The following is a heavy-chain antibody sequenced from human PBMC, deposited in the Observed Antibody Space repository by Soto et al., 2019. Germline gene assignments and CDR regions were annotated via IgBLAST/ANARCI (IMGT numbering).Heavy chain of an antibody. CDR2: ISSRSSVI. D-gene: IGHD7-27*01. V-gene: IGHV3-48*01. CDR3: ARDLSWGSNWYYYMDV. Sequence: EVQLVESGGGLVQPGGSLRLSCATSGFILSDCAMNWVRQAPGKGLEWVSYISSRSSVIDYADSVKGRFTVSRDNARNSLYLQMIGLRVEDTAVYYCARDLSWGSNWYYYMDVWGKGATVTVSS. CDR1: GFILSDCA. J-gene: IGHJ6*03.